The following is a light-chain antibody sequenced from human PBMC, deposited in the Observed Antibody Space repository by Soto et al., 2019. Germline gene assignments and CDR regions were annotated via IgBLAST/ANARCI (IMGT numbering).Light chain of an antibody. CDR1: RSDIGGYNY. V-gene: IGLV2-8*01. CDR3: SSYGGSNNFVV. Sequence: QSALTQPPSASGSPGQSVTISCTGTRSDIGGYNYVSWYQQHPGNAPKLIISEVNKRPSGVTDRFSGSKSGSTASLTVSGLQAEDEAEYYFSSYGGSNNFVVFGGGTKLTVL. CDR2: EVN. J-gene: IGLJ2*01.